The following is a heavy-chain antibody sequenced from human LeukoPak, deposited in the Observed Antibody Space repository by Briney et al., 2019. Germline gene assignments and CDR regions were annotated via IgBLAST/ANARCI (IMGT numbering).Heavy chain of an antibody. CDR1: GYTFTGYY. D-gene: IGHD2-2*01. Sequence: ASVKVSCKASGYTFTGYYMHWVRQAPGQGLEWMGWINPNSGGTNYAQKFQGWVTMTRDTSISTAYMELSRLRSDDTAVYYCARVGQYCSSISCFDYWGQGTLVTVSS. CDR3: ARVGQYCSSISCFDY. V-gene: IGHV1-2*04. CDR2: INPNSGGT. J-gene: IGHJ4*02.